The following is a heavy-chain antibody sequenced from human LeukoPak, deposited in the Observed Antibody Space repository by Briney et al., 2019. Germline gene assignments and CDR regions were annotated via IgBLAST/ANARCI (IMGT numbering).Heavy chain of an antibody. Sequence: ASVTVSCKASVYTFTSYDINWVRQATGQGREWMGCMNPNSGNTGYAQKFQGRVTMTRNTSISTAYMELSSLRSEDTAVYYCARVVAVAGTDFDYWGQGTLVTVSS. CDR3: ARVVAVAGTDFDY. CDR2: MNPNSGNT. J-gene: IGHJ4*02. CDR1: VYTFTSYD. D-gene: IGHD6-19*01. V-gene: IGHV1-8*01.